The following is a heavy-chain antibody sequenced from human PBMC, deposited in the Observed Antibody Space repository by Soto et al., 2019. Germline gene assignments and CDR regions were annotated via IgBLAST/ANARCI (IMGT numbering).Heavy chain of an antibody. D-gene: IGHD3-9*01. CDR2: ISYDGSNK. Sequence: VGSLRLSCAASGFTFSSYAMHWVRQAPGKGLEWVAVISYDGSNKHYADSVKGRFTISRDNSKNTLYLQMNSLRAEDTAVYYCAREYYDILTGYWGRPPNWFDPWGQGTLVTVSS. CDR1: GFTFSSYA. CDR3: AREYYDILTGYWGRPPNWFDP. J-gene: IGHJ5*02. V-gene: IGHV3-30-3*01.